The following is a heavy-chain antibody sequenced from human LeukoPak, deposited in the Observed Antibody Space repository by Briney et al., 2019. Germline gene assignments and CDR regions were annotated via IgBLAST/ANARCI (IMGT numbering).Heavy chain of an antibody. Sequence: SETLSLTCAVSGYSISGGYYWGWIRQPPGEGLEWIGSIYHSGSTYYNPSLKSRVTISVDTSKNQFSLKLSSVTAADTAVYYCARLVDYCGGDCYSSYYMDVWGKGTTVTVSS. V-gene: IGHV4-38-2*01. CDR2: IYHSGST. J-gene: IGHJ6*03. CDR1: GYSISGGYY. CDR3: ARLVDYCGGDCYSSYYMDV. D-gene: IGHD2-21*01.